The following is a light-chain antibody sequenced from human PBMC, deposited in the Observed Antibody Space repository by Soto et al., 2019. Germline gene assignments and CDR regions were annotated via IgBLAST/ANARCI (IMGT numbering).Light chain of an antibody. Sequence: DIQLTQSPSFLSASIGDRVTITCRASQRIRTSLNWYQHKPGKAPKLLIYAASSLESGVPSRFSGSGSGTDFSLSISSLQPEDFATYYCQQSYSTPLTFGGGTKVDIK. V-gene: IGKV1-39*01. J-gene: IGKJ4*01. CDR1: QRIRTS. CDR3: QQSYSTPLT. CDR2: AAS.